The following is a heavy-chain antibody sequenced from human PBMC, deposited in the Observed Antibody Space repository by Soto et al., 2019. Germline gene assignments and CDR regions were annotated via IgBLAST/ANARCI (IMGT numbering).Heavy chain of an antibody. Sequence: GGSLRLSCGGSGFTFSKYGMHWVRQAPGKGLEWVAVMSSDGRNEYYADSVKGRFTISRDNSNSTLYLQMSSLRPEDTAVYYCAKVGHIAVVTAWFDYWGQGTLVTVSS. V-gene: IGHV3-30*18. CDR1: GFTFSKYG. CDR3: AKVGHIAVVTAWFDY. J-gene: IGHJ4*02. D-gene: IGHD2-21*02. CDR2: MSSDGRNE.